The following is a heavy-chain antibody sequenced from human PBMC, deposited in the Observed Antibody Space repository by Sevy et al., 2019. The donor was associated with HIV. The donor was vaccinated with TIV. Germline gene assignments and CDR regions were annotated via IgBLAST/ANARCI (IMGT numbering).Heavy chain of an antibody. J-gene: IGHJ6*02. V-gene: IGHV1-69*13. CDR2: IIPIFGTA. Sequence: ASVKVSCKASGGTFSSYAISWVRQAPGQGLEWMGGIIPIFGTANYAQKFQGRDTITADESTSTAYMELSSLRSEDTAVYYCARALKNYDFWSGYPKYYGMDVWGQGTTVTVSS. CDR3: ARALKNYDFWSGYPKYYGMDV. D-gene: IGHD3-3*01. CDR1: GGTFSSYA.